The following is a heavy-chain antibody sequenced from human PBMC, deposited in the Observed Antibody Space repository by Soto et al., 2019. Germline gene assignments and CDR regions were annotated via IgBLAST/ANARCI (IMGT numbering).Heavy chain of an antibody. D-gene: IGHD6-6*01. Sequence: GGSLRLSCAASGFTFSSYWMSWVRQAPGKGLEWVANIKQDGSETYYVDSVKGRFTISRDNAKNSLYLQMNSLRAEDTAVYYCAKARYSSSSRGASDIWGQGTMVTVSS. CDR3: AKARYSSSSRGASDI. J-gene: IGHJ3*02. V-gene: IGHV3-7*03. CDR1: GFTFSSYW. CDR2: IKQDGSET.